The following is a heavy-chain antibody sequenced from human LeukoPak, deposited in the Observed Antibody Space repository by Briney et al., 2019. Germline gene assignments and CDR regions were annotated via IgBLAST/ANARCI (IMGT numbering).Heavy chain of an antibody. V-gene: IGHV3-15*01. CDR2: IKSKSDGGTT. D-gene: IGHD3-16*01. CDR1: GGSIRSSH. Sequence: PSETLSLTCTVSGGSIRSSHWSWIRQPPGKGLEWVGRIKSKSDGGTTDYAAPVKGRFSISRDDSKNTLYLQMSSLKSEDTAVYYCTSSLGYWGQGTLVTVSS. CDR3: TSSLGY. J-gene: IGHJ4*02.